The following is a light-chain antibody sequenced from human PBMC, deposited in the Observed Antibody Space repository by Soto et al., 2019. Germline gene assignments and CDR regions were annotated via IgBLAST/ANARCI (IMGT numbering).Light chain of an antibody. V-gene: IGKV1-9*01. CDR3: QQVDSYPRT. Sequence: WYQQKRGKAPTVLIYASSTLQTGVPSRFSGSGSGTDFSLTISSLHPEDVATYYCQQVDSYPRTFGQGTKVDIK. J-gene: IGKJ1*01. CDR2: ASS.